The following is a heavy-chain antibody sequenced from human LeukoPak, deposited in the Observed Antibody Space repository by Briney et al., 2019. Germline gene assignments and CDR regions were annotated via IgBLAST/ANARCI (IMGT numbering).Heavy chain of an antibody. CDR1: GYKLTNNW. D-gene: IGHD2-8*02. CDR2: IYPGDSDT. V-gene: IGHV5-51*01. Sequence: GESLKISCKISGYKLTNNWIGWVRQMPGKGLEWMGFIYPGDSDTRYSPSFQGQVTISADKSISSAYLQWSSLKASDTAMYYCARLVDSNYYYYMDVWGKGTTVTVSS. CDR3: ARLVDSNYYYYMDV. J-gene: IGHJ6*03.